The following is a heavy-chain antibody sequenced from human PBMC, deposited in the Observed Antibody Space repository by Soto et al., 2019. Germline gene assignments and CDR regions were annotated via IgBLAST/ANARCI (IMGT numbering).Heavy chain of an antibody. CDR3: ARDTGDGTFDF. D-gene: IGHD7-27*01. Sequence: ASVKVSCKASGYTFSSYAMHWVRQAPGQRLEWMGWINAGYGNTKSSQKFQDRVTISRDTSASTAYMELTSLRSEDTAVYYCARDTGDGTFDFWGQGTPVPVSS. J-gene: IGHJ4*02. CDR2: INAGYGNT. V-gene: IGHV1-3*01. CDR1: GYTFSSYA.